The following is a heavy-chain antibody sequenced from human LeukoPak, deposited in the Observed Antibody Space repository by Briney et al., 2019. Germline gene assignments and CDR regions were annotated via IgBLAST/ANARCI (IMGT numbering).Heavy chain of an antibody. D-gene: IGHD3-10*01. Sequence: GGSLRLSCAASGFTFSSYAMSWVRQAPGKGLEWVSAISGSGGSTYYADSVKGRFTISRDNSKNTLYLQMNSLRAEDTAVYYCAKPRSLVRGVPNWFDPWGQGTLVTVSS. CDR3: AKPRSLVRGVPNWFDP. V-gene: IGHV3-23*01. CDR1: GFTFSSYA. CDR2: ISGSGGST. J-gene: IGHJ5*02.